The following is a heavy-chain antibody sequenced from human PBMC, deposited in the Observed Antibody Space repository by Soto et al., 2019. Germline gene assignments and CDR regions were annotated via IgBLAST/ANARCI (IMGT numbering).Heavy chain of an antibody. D-gene: IGHD2-15*01. Sequence: GGSLRLSCAASGFTFSSYWMSWVRQAPGKGLEWVANIKQDGSEKYYVDSVKGRFTISRDNAKNSLYLQMNSLRAEDTAVYYCARAFCSGGSCYRYWYFDLWGRGTLVTVSS. CDR2: IKQDGSEK. J-gene: IGHJ2*01. V-gene: IGHV3-7*01. CDR3: ARAFCSGGSCYRYWYFDL. CDR1: GFTFSSYW.